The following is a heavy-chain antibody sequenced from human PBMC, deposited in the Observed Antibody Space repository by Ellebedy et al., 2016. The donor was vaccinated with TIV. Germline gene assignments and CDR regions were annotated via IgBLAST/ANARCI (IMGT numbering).Heavy chain of an antibody. Sequence: LSLTXXASGFIFTNHGIHWVRQAPGKGLEWVALISFDGSYKHYADSVKGRFTISRDNSKNTVYLQMYSLRAEDTAVYYCAKDRLTGSGNADAFDIWGQGTMVTVSS. D-gene: IGHD1-26*01. V-gene: IGHV3-30*18. CDR2: ISFDGSYK. J-gene: IGHJ3*02. CDR1: GFIFTNHG. CDR3: AKDRLTGSGNADAFDI.